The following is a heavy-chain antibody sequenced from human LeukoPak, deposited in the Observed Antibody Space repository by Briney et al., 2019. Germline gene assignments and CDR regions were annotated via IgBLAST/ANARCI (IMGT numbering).Heavy chain of an antibody. CDR1: GFTFSSYW. CDR2: ISVSGDST. CDR3: AKDATTQLGWVYKDV. J-gene: IGHJ6*03. V-gene: IGHV3-48*04. D-gene: IGHD1-1*01. Sequence: GGSLRLSCAASGFTFSSYWMSWVRQAPGRGLEWLSHISVSGDSTHYADSVKGRFTISRDNAKNSIYLQMTSLRADDTALYYCAKDATTQLGWVYKDVWGKGTTVTISS.